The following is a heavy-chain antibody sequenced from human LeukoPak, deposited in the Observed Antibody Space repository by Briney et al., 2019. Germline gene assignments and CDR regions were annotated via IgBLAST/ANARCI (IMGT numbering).Heavy chain of an antibody. D-gene: IGHD2-8*01. J-gene: IGHJ4*02. CDR1: GGSISSGGYY. V-gene: IGHV4-31*03. CDR3: ARSHMVDAVAPWDY. Sequence: SETLSLTCTVSGGSISSGGYYWSWIRQHPGKGLEWIGYIYYSGSTYYNPSLKSRVTISVDTSKNQFSLKLSSVTAADTAVYYCARSHMVDAVAPWDYWGQGTLVTISS. CDR2: IYYSGST.